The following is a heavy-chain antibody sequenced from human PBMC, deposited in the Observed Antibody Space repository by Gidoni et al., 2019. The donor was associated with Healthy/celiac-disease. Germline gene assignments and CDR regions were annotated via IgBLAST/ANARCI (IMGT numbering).Heavy chain of an antibody. CDR1: GYSFTSSW. V-gene: IGHV5-10-1*03. CDR2: IDPSDSYT. Sequence: EVQLVQSGAEVKKPGESLRISCKGSGYSFTSSWISWVRQMPGKGLEWMGRIDPSDSYTNYSPSFQGHVTISADKFISTAYLQWSSLKASDTAMYYCARRARYYDFWSGFGMDVWGQGTTVTVSS. CDR3: ARRARYYDFWSGFGMDV. J-gene: IGHJ6*02. D-gene: IGHD3-3*01.